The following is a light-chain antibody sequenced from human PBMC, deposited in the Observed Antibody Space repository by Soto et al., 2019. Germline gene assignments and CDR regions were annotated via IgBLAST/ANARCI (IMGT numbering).Light chain of an antibody. CDR3: QERSDWPST. V-gene: IGKV3-11*01. Sequence: EIVLTQSPATLSLSPGERATLSCRASQSVSRYLAWYQQKPGQAPRLLIYDASNRATGIPARFSGSGSGTDFTLTISSLEPEDVAVYYCQERSDWPSTFGGGTNVHTK. CDR1: QSVSRY. CDR2: DAS. J-gene: IGKJ4*01.